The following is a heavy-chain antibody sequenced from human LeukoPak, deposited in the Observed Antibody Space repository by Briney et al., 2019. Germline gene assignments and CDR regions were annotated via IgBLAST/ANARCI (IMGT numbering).Heavy chain of an antibody. CDR2: ISGSGGST. D-gene: IGHD5-24*01. J-gene: IGHJ4*02. CDR1: GFTFSSYA. Sequence: PGGSLRLSCAASGFTFSSYAMSWVRQAPGKGLEWVSAISGSGGSTYYADSVKGRFTISRDNSKNTLYLQMNSLRAEDTAVYYCAKDREMATIGGDYFDYWGQGTLVTVSS. CDR3: AKDREMATIGGDYFDY. V-gene: IGHV3-23*01.